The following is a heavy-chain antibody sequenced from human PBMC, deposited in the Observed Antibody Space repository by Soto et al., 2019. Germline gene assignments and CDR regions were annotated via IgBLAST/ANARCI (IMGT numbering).Heavy chain of an antibody. CDR2: IYYSGST. CDR1: GGSISSYY. J-gene: IGHJ4*02. Sequence: PSETLSLTCTVSGGSISSYYWSWIRQPPGKGLEWIGYIYYSGSTNYNPSLKSRVTISVDTSKNQFSLKLSSVTAADTAVYYCARDPVGLTHFDYWGQGILVTVSS. D-gene: IGHD1-26*01. CDR3: ARDPVGLTHFDY. V-gene: IGHV4-59*12.